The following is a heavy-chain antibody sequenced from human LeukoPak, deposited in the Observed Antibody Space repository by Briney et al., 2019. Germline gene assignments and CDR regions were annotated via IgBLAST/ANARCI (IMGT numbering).Heavy chain of an antibody. V-gene: IGHV3-23*01. CDR2: ISGSGGST. J-gene: IGHJ4*02. CDR1: GFSFSSYA. D-gene: IGHD4-23*01. CDR3: AKDFNSRTDY. Sequence: GGSLSLSCAASGFSFSSYAVSCVRQAPGKGLEWVSAISGSGGSTSYADSVKGRFTISGDHSKNTLYLQMNSLRAEDTAVYYCAKDFNSRTDYWGQGTLVTVSS.